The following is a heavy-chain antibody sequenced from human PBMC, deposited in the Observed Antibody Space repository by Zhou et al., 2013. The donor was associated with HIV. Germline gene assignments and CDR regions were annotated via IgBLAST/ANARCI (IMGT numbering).Heavy chain of an antibody. J-gene: IGHJ6*03. D-gene: IGHD1-1*01. V-gene: IGHV3-20*04. CDR1: GFILLDYG. Sequence: EVQLVESGGGVVRPGGPVRLSCAASGFILLDYGMTWVRQAPGKGLEWVSGINWNGGSTGYADSVKGRFIISRDNAKHSLYLQMSSLRAEDTALYYCAREATAFNYYYYYMDRLGQRATVNRLL. CDR3: AREATAFNYYYYYMDR. CDR2: INWNGGST.